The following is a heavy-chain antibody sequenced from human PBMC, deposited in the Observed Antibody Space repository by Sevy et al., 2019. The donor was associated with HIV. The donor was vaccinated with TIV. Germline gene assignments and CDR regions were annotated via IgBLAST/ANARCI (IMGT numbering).Heavy chain of an antibody. Sequence: GSLRLYCTVSGGSITSLYWNWIRQPPGKGLECIANIYYNGHINYNPSLKSRVTLSLDTSKNQFSLRLSSVTAADTAMYYCAGENAWGRGYSWGQGILVTVSS. D-gene: IGHD1-26*01. CDR1: GGSITSLY. J-gene: IGHJ4*02. V-gene: IGHV4-59*08. CDR2: IYYNGHI. CDR3: AGENAWGRGYS.